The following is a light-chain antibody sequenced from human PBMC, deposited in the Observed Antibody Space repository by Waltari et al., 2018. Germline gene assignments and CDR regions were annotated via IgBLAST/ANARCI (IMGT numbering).Light chain of an antibody. CDR3: QTGGHGTWV. Sequence: QLVLTQSPSASASLGASIKLTCTLSSGPISNIIAWLQQQPERGPRYLMKVNSDGTHSKGDDIPDRFSGSSSGAERYLTISSLQSEDEADYYCQTGGHGTWVFGGGTKVTVL. V-gene: IGLV4-69*01. CDR2: VNSDGTH. CDR1: SGPISNI. J-gene: IGLJ3*02.